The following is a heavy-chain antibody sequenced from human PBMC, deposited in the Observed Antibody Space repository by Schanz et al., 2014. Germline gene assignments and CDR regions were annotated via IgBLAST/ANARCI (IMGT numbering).Heavy chain of an antibody. CDR2: ISGSGGST. CDR1: GFDFNSYS. D-gene: IGHD2-15*01. Sequence: EVRLVESGGGLVQPGGSLRLSCEASGFDFNSYSMNWVRQVPGKGLEWLSAISGSGGSTYYADSVKGRFTISRDNSKNTLYLQMNSLSADDTAVFYCAKGMGYCSGGTCYDYYYYGLDVWGQGTTVTVSS. J-gene: IGHJ6*02. V-gene: IGHV3-23*04. CDR3: AKGMGYCSGGTCYDYYYYGLDV.